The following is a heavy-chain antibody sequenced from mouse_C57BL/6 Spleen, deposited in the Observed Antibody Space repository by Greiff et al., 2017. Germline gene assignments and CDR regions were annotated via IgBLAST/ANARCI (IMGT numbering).Heavy chain of an antibody. J-gene: IGHJ4*01. CDR1: GYAFTNYL. V-gene: IGHV1-54*01. CDR3: AREELLYAMDY. Sequence: QVQLQQSGAELVKPGTSVTVSCTASGYAFTNYLIEWVKQRPGQGLVWSGVINPGSGGTNYNENFKGKATLTAEKSSSTAYMQLSSLTSEDSAVYFCAREELLYAMDYWGQGTSVTVSS. CDR2: INPGSGGT. D-gene: IGHD2-1*01.